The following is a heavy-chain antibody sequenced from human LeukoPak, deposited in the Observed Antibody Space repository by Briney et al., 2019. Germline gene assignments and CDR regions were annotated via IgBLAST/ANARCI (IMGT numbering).Heavy chain of an antibody. V-gene: IGHV4-61*01. CDR1: GDSVRTSNYY. D-gene: IGHD1-1*01. Sequence: SETLSLTCTVSGDSVRTSNYYWSWIRQPPGKGLEWIGYIHYSVNTNYNTSLKSRVTISVDTSKSQFSRKLSSVTAADTAVYYSARLTRRSGNYFENRGQGTLVTVSS. CDR2: IHYSVNT. J-gene: IGHJ4*02. CDR3: ARLTRRSGNYFEN.